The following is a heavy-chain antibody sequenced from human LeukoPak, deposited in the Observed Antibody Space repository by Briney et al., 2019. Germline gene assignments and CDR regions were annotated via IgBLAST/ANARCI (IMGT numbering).Heavy chain of an antibody. CDR3: ARDWRLSDY. CDR2: IKTDGSST. V-gene: IGHV3-74*01. Sequence: GGSLRLSCAGSGDSWMHWVRQVPGKGLVWVSRIKTDGSSTSYADSVKGRFTISNDNAENTLYLQMNSLRAEDTAVYYCARDWRLSDYWGRGTLVTVSS. J-gene: IGHJ4*02. CDR1: GDSW.